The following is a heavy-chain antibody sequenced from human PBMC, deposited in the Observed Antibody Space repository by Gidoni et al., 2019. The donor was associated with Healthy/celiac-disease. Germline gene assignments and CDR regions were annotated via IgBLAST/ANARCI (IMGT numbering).Heavy chain of an antibody. CDR3: AKDGSGFDP. CDR1: GFTFDDYA. J-gene: IGHJ5*02. CDR2: ISLNSGSI. Sequence: DVQLVESGGGLVQPGRSLSLSCAASGFTFDDYAMHWVRQAPGKGLEWVSGISLNSGSIGYADSVKGRFTISRDNAKNSLYLQMNSLRAEDTALYYCAKDGSGFDPWGQGTLVTVSS. V-gene: IGHV3-9*01.